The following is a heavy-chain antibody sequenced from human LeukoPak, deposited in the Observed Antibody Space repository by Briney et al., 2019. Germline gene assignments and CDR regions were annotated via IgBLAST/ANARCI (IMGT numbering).Heavy chain of an antibody. Sequence: SETLSLTCAVYGGSFSGYYWSWIRQPPGKGLEWIGEINHSGSTNYNPSLKSRVTISVDTSKNQFSLKLSSATAADTAVYYCARGLSSYYDSSDAFDIWGQGTMVTVSS. D-gene: IGHD3-22*01. CDR3: ARGLSSYYDSSDAFDI. CDR1: GGSFSGYY. V-gene: IGHV4-34*01. J-gene: IGHJ3*02. CDR2: INHSGST.